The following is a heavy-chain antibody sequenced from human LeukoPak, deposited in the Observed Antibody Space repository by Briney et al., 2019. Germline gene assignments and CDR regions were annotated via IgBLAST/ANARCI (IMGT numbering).Heavy chain of an antibody. CDR3: ARDRYINGRFGEIGH. CDR2: ISSSSTYI. J-gene: IGHJ1*01. D-gene: IGHD3-10*01. Sequence: GGSLRLSCTASGFTFGDYATTWVRQAPGKGLEWVSFISSSSTYIYYVDSVKGRFTISRDNAKNSLVLQMNSLRAEDTAVYYCARDRYINGRFGEIGHWGQGTLVIVSS. V-gene: IGHV3-21*01. CDR1: GFTFGDYA.